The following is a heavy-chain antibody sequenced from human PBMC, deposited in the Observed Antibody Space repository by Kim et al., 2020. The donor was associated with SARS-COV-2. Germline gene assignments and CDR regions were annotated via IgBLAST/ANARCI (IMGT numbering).Heavy chain of an antibody. D-gene: IGHD5-12*01. CDR1: GGSFSGYY. J-gene: IGHJ4*02. Sequence: SETLSLTCAVYGGSFSGYYWSWIRQPPGKGLEWIGEINHSGSTNYNPSLKSRVTISVDTSKNQFSLKLSSVTAADTAVYYCASTKQRGYSGHDPVRAFDYWGQGTLVTVSS. CDR3: ASTKQRGYSGHDPVRAFDY. CDR2: INHSGST. V-gene: IGHV4-34*01.